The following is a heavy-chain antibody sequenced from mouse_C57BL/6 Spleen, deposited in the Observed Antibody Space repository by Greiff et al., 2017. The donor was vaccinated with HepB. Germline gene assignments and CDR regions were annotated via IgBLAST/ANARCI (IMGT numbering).Heavy chain of an antibody. Sequence: VQLQQPGAELVRPGSSVKLSCKASGYTFTSYWMPWVQQRPIQGLEWIGNIDPSDSETHYNQKLKDKATLTGDKSTSTAYMQLSSLTSEDSAVYYCARYDYDGAWFAYWGQGTLVTVSA. D-gene: IGHD2-4*01. CDR3: ARYDYDGAWFAY. V-gene: IGHV1-52*01. CDR1: GYTFTSYW. J-gene: IGHJ3*01. CDR2: IDPSDSET.